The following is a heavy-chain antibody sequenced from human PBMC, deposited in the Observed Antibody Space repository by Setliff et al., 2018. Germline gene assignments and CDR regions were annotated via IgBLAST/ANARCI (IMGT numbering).Heavy chain of an antibody. CDR2: IYYSGSS. Sequence: SETLSLTCNVSGDSITSTSHFWGWVRQPPGKEMEWIATIYYSGSSYYNPSLKSRLTISVDTSKNLFSLKLSSVTTADTAVYYCARHYGGGYKHFDYWGQGTLVTVSS. V-gene: IGHV4-39*01. CDR3: ARHYGGGYKHFDY. D-gene: IGHD5-12*01. J-gene: IGHJ4*02. CDR1: GDSITSTSHF.